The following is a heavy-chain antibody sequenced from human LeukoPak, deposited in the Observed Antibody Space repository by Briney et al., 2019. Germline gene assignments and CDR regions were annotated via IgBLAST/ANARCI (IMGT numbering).Heavy chain of an antibody. V-gene: IGHV3-9*01. D-gene: IGHD1-26*01. Sequence: GGSLRLSCAASGFTFGDYAMHWVRQAPGKGLEWVSGISWNSDSIGYADSVKGRFTISRDNAKNTLYLQMNSLRAEDAAVYYCASGPSIVGAIDYWGQGTLVTVSS. CDR2: ISWNSDSI. J-gene: IGHJ4*02. CDR1: GFTFGDYA. CDR3: ASGPSIVGAIDY.